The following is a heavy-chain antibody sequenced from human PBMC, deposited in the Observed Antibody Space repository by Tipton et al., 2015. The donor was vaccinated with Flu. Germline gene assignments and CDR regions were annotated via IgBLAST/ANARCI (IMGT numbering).Heavy chain of an antibody. J-gene: IGHJ6*02. V-gene: IGHV3-23*01. CDR3: ARLAPGCSVTGCFASLSSYGLDV. CDR1: EFAFRNYA. CDR2: ISDSSDDT. Sequence: SLRLSCAASEFAFRNYAMSWVRQAPGKGLEWVSCISDSSDDTFYADSVKGRFTISRDNSRNTLYLQMNSLRADDTAIYYCARLAPGCSVTGCFASLSSYGLDVWGQGPTVTVPS. D-gene: IGHD2-2*01.